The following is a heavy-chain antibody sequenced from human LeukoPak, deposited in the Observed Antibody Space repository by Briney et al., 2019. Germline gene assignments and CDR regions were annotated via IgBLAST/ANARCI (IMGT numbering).Heavy chain of an antibody. V-gene: IGHV3-30*04. D-gene: IGHD3-22*01. Sequence: GRSLRLSCAASGFTFSSYAMHWVRQAPGKGLEWVAVISYDGSNKYYADSVKGRFTISRDNSKNTLYLQMNSLRAEDTAVYYCARSDDSSGYIPDYFDYWGQGTLVTVSS. CDR2: ISYDGSNK. CDR3: ARSDDSSGYIPDYFDY. J-gene: IGHJ4*02. CDR1: GFTFSSYA.